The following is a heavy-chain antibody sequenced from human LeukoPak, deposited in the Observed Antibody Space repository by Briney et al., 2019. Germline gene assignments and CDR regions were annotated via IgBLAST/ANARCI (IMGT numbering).Heavy chain of an antibody. V-gene: IGHV1-69*05. D-gene: IGHD6-19*01. Sequence: ASVKVSRKASGGTFSSYAISWVRQAPGQGLEWMGGIIPIFGTANYAQKFQGRVTITTDESTSTAYMELSSLRSEDTAVYYCAFIAVAGRPFDYWGQGTLVTVSS. CDR3: AFIAVAGRPFDY. CDR2: IIPIFGTA. CDR1: GGTFSSYA. J-gene: IGHJ4*02.